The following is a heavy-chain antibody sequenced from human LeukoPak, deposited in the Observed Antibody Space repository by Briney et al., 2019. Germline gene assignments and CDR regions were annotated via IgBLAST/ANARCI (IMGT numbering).Heavy chain of an antibody. D-gene: IGHD5-12*01. CDR2: ITDAVGST. CDR1: GFTFGDYA. CDR3: AKEIFSGLLYIDY. V-gene: IGHV3-23*01. Sequence: GGSLRLSCTASGFTFGDYAMSWFRQAPGKGLEWVSAITDAVGSTHYADSVKGRFTISSDNSKNTVYLQMNSLRPEDMAVYYCAKEIFSGLLYIDYWGQGTLVTVSS. J-gene: IGHJ4*02.